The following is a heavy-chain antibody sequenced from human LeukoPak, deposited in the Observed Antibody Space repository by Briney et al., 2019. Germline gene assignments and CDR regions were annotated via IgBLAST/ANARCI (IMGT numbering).Heavy chain of an antibody. CDR2: IYYSGST. D-gene: IGHD2-2*02. V-gene: IGHV4-59*08. Sequence: SETLSLTCTVSGGSISPYYWSWIRQPPGKGLEWIGYIYYSGSTNYNPSLKSRVTISVDTSKNQFSLKLSSVTAADTAAYYCARHRRYCSSTSCYTRGPFDYWGQGTLVTVSS. J-gene: IGHJ4*02. CDR3: ARHRRYCSSTSCYTRGPFDY. CDR1: GGSISPYY.